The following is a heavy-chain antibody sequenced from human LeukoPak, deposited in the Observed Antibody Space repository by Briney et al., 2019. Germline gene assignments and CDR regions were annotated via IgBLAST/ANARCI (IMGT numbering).Heavy chain of an antibody. CDR2: IYYSGST. CDR3: ARSPPSSWSSSSPFDY. J-gene: IGHJ4*02. CDR1: GGSISGYY. D-gene: IGHD2-2*01. V-gene: IGHV4-59*08. Sequence: SETLSLTCTVSGGSISGYYWSWIRQPPGKGLEWIGYIYYSGSTNYNPSLKSRVTISVDTSKNQFSLKLSSVTAADTAVYYCARSPPSSWSSSSPFDYWGQGTLVTVSS.